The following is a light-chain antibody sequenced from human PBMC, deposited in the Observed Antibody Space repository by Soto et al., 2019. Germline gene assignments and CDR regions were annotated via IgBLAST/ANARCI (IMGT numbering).Light chain of an antibody. CDR2: DVS. CDR3: SSFTSSSTHVL. V-gene: IGLV2-14*01. CDR1: SSDVGGYDY. J-gene: IGLJ2*01. Sequence: QSVLTQPASVSGSPGQSITIPCTGTSSDVGGYDYVSWYQQHPGKAPKLIIYDVSNRPSGVSNRFSGSKSGNTASLTISGLQAEDEADYCCSSFTSSSTHVLFGGGTQLTVL.